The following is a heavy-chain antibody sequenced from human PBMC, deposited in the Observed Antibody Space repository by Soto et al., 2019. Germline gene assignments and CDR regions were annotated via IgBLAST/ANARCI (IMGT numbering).Heavy chain of an antibody. CDR1: GASVSTYF. V-gene: IGHV4-59*02. CDR2: IHYSGST. CDR3: ASGTIYHSYGMDV. Sequence: SETLSLTCTVSGASVSTYFWSWIRQPPGKGLEWIGYIHYSGSTNYSPSLRSRVTISLDTSENQFSLKMSSVTAADTAVYYCASGTIYHSYGMDVWGQGKMVTVSS. D-gene: IGHD2-2*01. J-gene: IGHJ6*02.